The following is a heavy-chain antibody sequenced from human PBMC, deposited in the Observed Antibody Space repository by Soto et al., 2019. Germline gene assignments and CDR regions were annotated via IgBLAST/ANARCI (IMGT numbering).Heavy chain of an antibody. J-gene: IGHJ4*02. Sequence: QVQLVQSGAEVKKPGASVKLSCKASGYTFINYYIHWVRQAPGQGLEWMGIFNPTSGSTNYAQKVQGRVTLTMDTSTRTVYMALSSLRFDDTAVYYCARDLAAGDYWGQGTLVTVSS. CDR1: GYTFINYY. V-gene: IGHV1-46*01. D-gene: IGHD6-13*01. CDR3: ARDLAAGDY. CDR2: FNPTSGST.